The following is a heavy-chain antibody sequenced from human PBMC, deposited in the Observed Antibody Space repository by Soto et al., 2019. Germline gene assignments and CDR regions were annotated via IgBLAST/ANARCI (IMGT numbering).Heavy chain of an antibody. CDR3: ARQTLSSGGSCYLCFNWFDP. D-gene: IGHD2-15*01. J-gene: IGHJ5*02. CDR1: GGSISSTSYY. CDR2: IYYSGST. V-gene: IGHV4-39*01. Sequence: KLSETLSLTCTVSGGSISSTSYYWGWIRQPPGKGLEWIGSIYYSGSTYYNPSLKSRVTISVDTSKNQFSLKLSSVTAADTAVYYCARQTLSSGGSCYLCFNWFDPWGQGTLVTVSS.